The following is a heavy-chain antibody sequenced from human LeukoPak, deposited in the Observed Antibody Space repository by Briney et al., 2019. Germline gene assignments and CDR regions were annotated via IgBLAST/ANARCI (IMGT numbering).Heavy chain of an antibody. CDR1: GFTFSSYA. J-gene: IGHJ4*02. CDR2: ILYDGSNK. Sequence: GMSLRLSCAASGFTFSSYAMHWVRQAPGKGLEWVAVILYDGSNKYYADSVKGRFTISRDNSKNTLYLQMNSLRAEDTAVYYCAKDLYSGSYSGPFDYWGQGTLVTVSS. D-gene: IGHD1-26*01. V-gene: IGHV3-30-3*01. CDR3: AKDLYSGSYSGPFDY.